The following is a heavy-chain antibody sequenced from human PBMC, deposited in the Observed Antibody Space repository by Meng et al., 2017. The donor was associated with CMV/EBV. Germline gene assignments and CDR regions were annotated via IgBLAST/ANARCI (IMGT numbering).Heavy chain of an antibody. CDR1: GGAISSYY. J-gene: IGHJ5*02. CDR3: ARDLMNCSSTSCANWFDP. V-gene: IGHV4-4*07. D-gene: IGHD2-2*01. CDR2: IYTSGST. Sequence: LRTSRLGLLKPSEPLSPTSTVSGGAISSYYWSWIRQPAGKGLEWIGRIYTSGSTNYNPSLKSRVTMSVDTSKNQFSLKLSSVTAADTAVYYCARDLMNCSSTSCANWFDPWGQGTLVTVSS.